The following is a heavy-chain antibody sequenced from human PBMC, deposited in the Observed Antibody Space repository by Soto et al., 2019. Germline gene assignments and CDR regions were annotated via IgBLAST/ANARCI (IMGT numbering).Heavy chain of an antibody. V-gene: IGHV3-49*03. CDR2: IRSKAYGGTT. Sequence: GGSLRLSCTASGFTFGDYAMSWFRQAPGKGLEWVGFIRSKAYGGTTEYAASVKGRFTISRDDSKSIAYLQMNSLKTEDTAVYYCTRLGRYFDWFNDYWGQGTLVTVSS. CDR1: GFTFGDYA. CDR3: TRLGRYFDWFNDY. J-gene: IGHJ4*02. D-gene: IGHD3-9*01.